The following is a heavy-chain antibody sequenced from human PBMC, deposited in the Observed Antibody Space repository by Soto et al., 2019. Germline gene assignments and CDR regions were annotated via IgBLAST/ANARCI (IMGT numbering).Heavy chain of an antibody. CDR1: GFTFSSYA. D-gene: IGHD3-10*01. CDR2: ISGSGGST. Sequence: GGSLRLSCAASGFTFSSYAMSWVRQAPGKGLEWVSAISGSGGSTYYADSVKGRFTISRDNSKNTLYLQMNSLRAEDTAVYYCAKDTTKDYYGSDYGMDVWGQGTTDTVSS. V-gene: IGHV3-23*01. J-gene: IGHJ6*02. CDR3: AKDTTKDYYGSDYGMDV.